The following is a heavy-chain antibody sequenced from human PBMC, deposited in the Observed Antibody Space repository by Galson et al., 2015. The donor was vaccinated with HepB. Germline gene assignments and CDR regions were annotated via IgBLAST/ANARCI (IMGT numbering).Heavy chain of an antibody. CDR2: TYYRSKWSN. Sequence: CAISGDSVSSNIVTWNWIRQSPSRGLEWLGRTYYRSKWSNDYAVSVKSRITINPDTSKNQFSLQLTSVTPDDTAVYYCVRVRSGLFEDWDQGTLVTVSS. V-gene: IGHV6-1*01. D-gene: IGHD3-10*01. J-gene: IGHJ4*02. CDR1: GDSVSSNIVT. CDR3: VRVRSGLFED.